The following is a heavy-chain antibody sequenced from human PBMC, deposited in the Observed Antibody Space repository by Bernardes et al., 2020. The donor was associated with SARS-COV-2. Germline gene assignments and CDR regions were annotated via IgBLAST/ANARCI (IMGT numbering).Heavy chain of an antibody. Sequence: GGSLRLSCAASGFTFSTYAMHWVRQAPGKGLEWVAIISYDGTTKYNTDSVKGRFTISRDNSKNTLFLQMNSLTTEETAVYYCAREWEDYTSSLFDYWGQGTLVTVSS. CDR2: ISYDGTTK. CDR3: AREWEDYTSSLFDY. CDR1: GFTFSTYA. J-gene: IGHJ4*02. D-gene: IGHD1-26*01. V-gene: IGHV3-30-3*01.